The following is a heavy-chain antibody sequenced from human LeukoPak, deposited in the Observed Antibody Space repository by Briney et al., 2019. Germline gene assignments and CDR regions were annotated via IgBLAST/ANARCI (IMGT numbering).Heavy chain of an antibody. CDR3: AKVVLLLTASDAFDF. V-gene: IGHV3-23*01. CDR1: GFTFSSNA. J-gene: IGHJ3*01. D-gene: IGHD2-21*02. CDR2: ISGNYGST. Sequence: GGSLRLSCAASGFTFSSNAMSWVRQAPGKGLEWVSTISGNYGSTYYADSVKGRFTISRDNFKNTVFLRMNSLRAEDTAVYYCAKVVLLLTASDAFDFWGQGTKVPVSS.